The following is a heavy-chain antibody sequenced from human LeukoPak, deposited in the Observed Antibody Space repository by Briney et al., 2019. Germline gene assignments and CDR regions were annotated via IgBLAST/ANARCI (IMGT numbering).Heavy chain of an antibody. Sequence: PGGSLRLSCAASGFTFSSYAMSWVRQAPGKGLEWVSAISGSGGSTYYADSVKGRFTISRDNSKNALYLQMNSLRAEDTAVYYCAKGAELRYFDWLLFQAFDYWGQGTLVTVSS. J-gene: IGHJ4*02. CDR2: ISGSGGST. V-gene: IGHV3-23*01. CDR3: AKGAELRYFDWLLFQAFDY. CDR1: GFTFSSYA. D-gene: IGHD3-9*01.